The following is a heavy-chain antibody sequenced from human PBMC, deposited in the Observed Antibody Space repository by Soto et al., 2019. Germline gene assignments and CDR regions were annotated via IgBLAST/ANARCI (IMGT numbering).Heavy chain of an antibody. J-gene: IGHJ6*02. V-gene: IGHV3-30-3*01. CDR3: AREDDYGYRYINYGLDV. D-gene: IGHD4-17*01. CDR1: GFTFNIYA. Sequence: AGGSLRLSCAASGFTFNIYALHWVRQAPGKGLEWVAVISFDGTKKYYSDSVKGRFTISRDNLKSTLYLQMNNLRVEDAALYFCAREDDYGYRYINYGLDVWGQGTTVTVSS. CDR2: ISFDGTKK.